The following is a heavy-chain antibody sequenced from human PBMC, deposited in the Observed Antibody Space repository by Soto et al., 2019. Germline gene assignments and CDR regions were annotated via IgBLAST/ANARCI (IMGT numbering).Heavy chain of an antibody. J-gene: IGHJ4*02. D-gene: IGHD2-8*01. CDR2: ISYDGSNK. V-gene: IGHV3-30-3*01. CDR3: ARGGGMVYALQYFDY. CDR1: GFTFSSYA. Sequence: GGSLRLSCAASGFTFSSYAMHWVRQAPGKGLEWVAVISYDGSNKYYADSVKGRFTISRDNSKNTLYLQMNSLRAEDTAVYYCARGGGMVYALQYFDYWGQGTLVTVSS.